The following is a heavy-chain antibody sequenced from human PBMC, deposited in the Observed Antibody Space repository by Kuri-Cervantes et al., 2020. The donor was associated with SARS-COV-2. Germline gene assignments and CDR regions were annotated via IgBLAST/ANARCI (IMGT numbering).Heavy chain of an antibody. V-gene: IGHV3-30*02. D-gene: IGHD6-13*01. Sequence: GESLKISCAASGFTLSSYGMHWVRQAPGKGLEWVAFIRYDGSNKYYADSVKGRFTISRDNSKNTLYLQMNSLRAEDTAVYYCAKVGQQLVPDWFDPWGQGTLVTVSS. CDR3: AKVGQQLVPDWFDP. CDR1: GFTLSSYG. J-gene: IGHJ5*02. CDR2: IRYDGSNK.